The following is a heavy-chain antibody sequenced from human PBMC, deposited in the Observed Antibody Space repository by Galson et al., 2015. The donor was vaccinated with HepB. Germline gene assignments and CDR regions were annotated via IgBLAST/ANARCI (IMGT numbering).Heavy chain of an antibody. Sequence: SLRLSCAASGFTFNSYPMSWVRQAQGKGLEWVSSISGSGGGTYYADSVKGRFTISRDNSRKTLYLQMNSLRAEDTAVYYCAKYDSYGSNWFDSWGKGTLVTVSS. CDR2: ISGSGGGT. J-gene: IGHJ5*01. D-gene: IGHD5-18*01. V-gene: IGHV3-23*01. CDR3: AKYDSYGSNWFDS. CDR1: GFTFNSYP.